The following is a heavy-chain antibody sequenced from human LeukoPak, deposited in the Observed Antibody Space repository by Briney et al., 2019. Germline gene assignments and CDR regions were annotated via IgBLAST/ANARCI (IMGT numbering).Heavy chain of an antibody. CDR1: GFAVSSNE. CDR2: ISGGST. CDR3: AAGTVADWFDP. V-gene: IGHV3-38-3*01. J-gene: IGHJ5*02. D-gene: IGHD6-13*01. Sequence: GGSLRLSCAASGFAVSSNEMSWVRQAPGKGLEWVSSISGGSTYYADSRKGRFAISRDNSKNTLHLQMNSLRAEDTAVYPAAAGTVADWFDPWGQGTLVTVSS.